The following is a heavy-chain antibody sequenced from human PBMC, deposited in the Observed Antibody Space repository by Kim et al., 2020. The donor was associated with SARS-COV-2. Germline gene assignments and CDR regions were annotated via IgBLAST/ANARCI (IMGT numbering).Heavy chain of an antibody. CDR3: ARWRRYSGSYYFDY. J-gene: IGHJ4*02. D-gene: IGHD1-26*01. Sequence: ADSVKGRFTISRDNAKNSLYLQMNSLRAEDTAVYYCARWRRYSGSYYFDYWGQGTLVTVSS. V-gene: IGHV3-11*06.